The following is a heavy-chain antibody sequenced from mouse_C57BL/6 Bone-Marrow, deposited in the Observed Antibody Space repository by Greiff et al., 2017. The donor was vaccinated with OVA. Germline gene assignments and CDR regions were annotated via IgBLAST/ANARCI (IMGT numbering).Heavy chain of an antibody. CDR2: IDPENGDT. Sequence: EVQRVESGAELVRPGASVKLSCTASGFNIKDDYMHWVKQRPEQGLEWIGWIDPENGDTEYASKFQGKATITADTSSNTAYLQLSSLTSEDTAVYYCTYGSSYNFDYWGQGTTLTVSS. D-gene: IGHD1-1*01. CDR1: GFNIKDDY. CDR3: TYGSSYNFDY. J-gene: IGHJ2*01. V-gene: IGHV14-4*01.